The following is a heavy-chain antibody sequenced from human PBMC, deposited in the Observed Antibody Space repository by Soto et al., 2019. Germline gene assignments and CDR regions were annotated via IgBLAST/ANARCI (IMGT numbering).Heavy chain of an antibody. CDR1: GYTFTSYA. Sequence: ASVKVSCKASGYTFTSYAMHWVRQAPGQRHEWMGWINAGNGNTKYSQKFQGRVTITRDTSASTAYMELSSLRSEDTAVYYCGLDRYGDYDQAPSDYSAQRTLVTVSS. CDR3: GLDRYGDYDQAPSDY. J-gene: IGHJ4*02. V-gene: IGHV1-3*01. CDR2: INAGNGNT. D-gene: IGHD4-17*01.